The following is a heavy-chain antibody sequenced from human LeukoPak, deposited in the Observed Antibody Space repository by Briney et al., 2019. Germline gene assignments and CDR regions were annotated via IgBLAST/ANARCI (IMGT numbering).Heavy chain of an antibody. J-gene: IGHJ5*02. CDR3: AKGNSGYFADL. D-gene: IGHD3-22*01. CDR2: ISNDGGGT. V-gene: IGHV3-23*01. CDR1: GFIFNNYG. Sequence: GRSLRLSCSASGFIFNNYGLMWVRQAPGKGLEWVSAISNDGGGTTYADFVKGQFTISRDNSKNTLSLQMNSLRPEDTALYYCAKGNSGYFADLWGQGTVVTVSS.